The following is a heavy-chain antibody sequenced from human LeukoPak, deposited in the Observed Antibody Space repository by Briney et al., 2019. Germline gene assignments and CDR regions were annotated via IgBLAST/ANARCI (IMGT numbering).Heavy chain of an antibody. J-gene: IGHJ4*02. D-gene: IGHD5-24*01. CDR3: ARDLRAGDGYNSGNFDY. V-gene: IGHV1-18*01. Sequence: ASVKVSCKASGYTFTSYGISWVRQAPGQGLEWMGWISSYNGSKNYAQKLQGSGTMATDTSTSTAYMELRSLRSDDTAVYYCARDLRAGDGYNSGNFDYWGQGTLVTVSS. CDR2: ISSYNGSK. CDR1: GYTFTSYG.